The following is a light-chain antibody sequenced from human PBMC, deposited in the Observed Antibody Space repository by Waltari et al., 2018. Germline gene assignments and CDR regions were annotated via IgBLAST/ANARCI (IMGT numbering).Light chain of an antibody. J-gene: IGKJ4*01. V-gene: IGKV3-11*01. CDR1: HSVDWY. Sequence: EIVLTQSPATLSLSPGERATLSCRASHSVDWYLAWYQQRPGQPPRLLIYDTSNRAPGIPARFSGSGSDTDFTLTISCLEPEDFAVYYCQQRRSWPLTFGGGTKVEIE. CDR2: DTS. CDR3: QQRRSWPLT.